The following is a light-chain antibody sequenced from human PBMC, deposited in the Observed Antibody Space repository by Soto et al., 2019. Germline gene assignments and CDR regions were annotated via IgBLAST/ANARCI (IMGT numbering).Light chain of an antibody. V-gene: IGKV3-11*01. CDR3: QQRSNWPPG. CDR1: QSVSSY. CDR2: DAS. Sequence: EIVLTQSPATQSLSPGERATLSCRASQSVSSYLAWYQQKPGQAPRLLIYDASNRATGIPARFSGSGSGTDFTLTISSLEPEDFAVYYCQQRSNWPPGFGQGTRLEIK. J-gene: IGKJ5*01.